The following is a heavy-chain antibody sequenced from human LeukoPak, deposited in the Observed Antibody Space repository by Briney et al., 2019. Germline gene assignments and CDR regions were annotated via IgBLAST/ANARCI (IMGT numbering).Heavy chain of an antibody. CDR2: IYSGGST. D-gene: IGHD5-18*01. CDR1: GFSFVIYW. CDR3: AEGVTGFDY. J-gene: IGHJ4*02. Sequence: PGGSLRLSCAASGFSFVIYWMTWVRQAPGKGLQWVSVIYSGGSTDYADSVKGRFTISRDTSKNTLYLQMNSLRAEDTAVYYCAEGVTGFDYWGQGTLVTVSS. V-gene: IGHV3-66*01.